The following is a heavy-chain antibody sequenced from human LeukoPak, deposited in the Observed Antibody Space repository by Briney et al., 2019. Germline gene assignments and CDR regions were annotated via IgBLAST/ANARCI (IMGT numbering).Heavy chain of an antibody. CDR1: GFTFSNYA. Sequence: GGSLRLSCAASGFTFSNYAMSWVRQAPGKGLEWVSAISANGGGTYYADSVKGQFTISRDNSKNTLYLQMNSLRAEDTAVYYCAKGSSPFDYWGQGTLVTVSS. CDR2: ISANGGGT. V-gene: IGHV3-23*01. J-gene: IGHJ4*02. D-gene: IGHD6-13*01. CDR3: AKGSSPFDY.